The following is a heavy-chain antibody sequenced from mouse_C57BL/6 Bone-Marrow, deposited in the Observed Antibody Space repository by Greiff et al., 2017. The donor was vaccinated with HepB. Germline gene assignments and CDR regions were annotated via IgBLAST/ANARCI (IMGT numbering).Heavy chain of an antibody. D-gene: IGHD1-1*01. CDR2: INPNNGGT. J-gene: IGHJ2*01. CDR1: GYTFTDYN. Sequence: EVQLQQSGPELVKPGASVKMSCKASGYTFTDYNMHWVKQSHGKSLEWIGYINPNNGGTSYNQKFKGKATLTVNKSSSTAYMGLRSLTAEDSAVYYWASHYGSSWNYWGQGTTLTVSS. CDR3: ASHYGSSWNY. V-gene: IGHV1-22*01.